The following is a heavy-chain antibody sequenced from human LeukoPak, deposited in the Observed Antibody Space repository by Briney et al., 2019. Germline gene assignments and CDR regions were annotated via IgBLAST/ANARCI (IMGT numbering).Heavy chain of an antibody. D-gene: IGHD3-9*01. CDR3: AGGHRNWLLSWFDP. CDR1: GGSISSGGYS. CDR2: IYYSGST. V-gene: IGHV4-39*01. Sequence: SETLSLTCAVSGGSISSGGYSWSWIRQPPGKGLEWIGSIYYSGSTYYNPSLKSRVTISVDTSKNQFSLKLSSVTAADTAVYYCAGGHRNWLLSWFDPWGRGTLVTVSS. J-gene: IGHJ5*02.